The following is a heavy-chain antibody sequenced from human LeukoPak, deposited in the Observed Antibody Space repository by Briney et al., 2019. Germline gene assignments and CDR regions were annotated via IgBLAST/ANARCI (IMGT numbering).Heavy chain of an antibody. J-gene: IGHJ4*02. CDR3: AKNGRGYSSDYFDY. D-gene: IGHD5-18*01. Sequence: PGGSLRLSCAASGFTVSSNFVTWVRQAPGKGLEWLSIIYSGGGTYYADSVKGRFTISRDNSKNTLYLQMNTLRPEDTAVYSCAKNGRGYSSDYFDYWGQGTLVTVSS. V-gene: IGHV3-53*01. CDR1: GFTVSSNF. CDR2: IYSGGGT.